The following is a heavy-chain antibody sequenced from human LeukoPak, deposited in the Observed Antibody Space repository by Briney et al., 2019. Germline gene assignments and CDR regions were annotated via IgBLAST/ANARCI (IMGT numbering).Heavy chain of an antibody. J-gene: IGHJ3*02. V-gene: IGHV4-34*01. CDR1: GGSFSGYY. Sequence: SETLSLTCAVYGGSFSGYYWSWVRQPPGKGLEWIGEINHSGGTNYNPSLKSRVTISVDTSKNQFSLKLSSVTAADTAVYYCARDGGSYYAAFDIWGQGTMVTVSS. CDR2: INHSGGT. D-gene: IGHD1-26*01. CDR3: ARDGGSYYAAFDI.